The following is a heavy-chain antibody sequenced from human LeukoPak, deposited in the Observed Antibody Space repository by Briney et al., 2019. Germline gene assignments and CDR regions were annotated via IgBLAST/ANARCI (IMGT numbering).Heavy chain of an antibody. J-gene: IGHJ4*02. CDR1: GYTFTSYG. CDR3: ATNGYSGTYYFDY. D-gene: IGHD1-26*01. CDR2: ISAYNGNT. V-gene: IGHV1-18*01. Sequence: GASVKVSCKASGYTFTSYGISWVRQAPGQGLEWMGWISAYNGNTNYAQKFQGRVTLTEDTSTDTAYMELSSLRSEDTALYYCATNGYSGTYYFDYWGQGTLVTVSS.